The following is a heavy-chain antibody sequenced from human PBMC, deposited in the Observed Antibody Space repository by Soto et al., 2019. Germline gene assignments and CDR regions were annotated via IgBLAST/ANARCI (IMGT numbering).Heavy chain of an antibody. CDR2: ISGSGGST. J-gene: IGHJ4*02. CDR1: GFTISSYA. V-gene: IGHV3-23*01. D-gene: IGHD4-17*01. CDR3: AKLENYGDYYFDY. Sequence: GGSLRLSCAASGFTISSYAMSWVRQAPGKGLEWVSAISGSGGSTYYADSVKGRFTISRDNSKNTLYLQMDSLRAEDTAVYYCAKLENYGDYYFDYWGQGTLVTVSS.